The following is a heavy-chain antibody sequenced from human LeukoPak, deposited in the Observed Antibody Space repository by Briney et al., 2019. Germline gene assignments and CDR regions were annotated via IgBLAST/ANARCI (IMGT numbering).Heavy chain of an antibody. V-gene: IGHV4-34*01. CDR2: INHSGST. CDR3: ARIYGRAAFDI. J-gene: IGHJ3*02. D-gene: IGHD5-12*01. Sequence: PSGTLSLTCAVYGGSFSGYYWSWIRQTPGKGLEWIGEINHSGSTNYNPSLKSRVTISVDTSKNQFSLKLSSVTAADTAVYYCARIYGRAAFDIWGQGTMVTVSS. CDR1: GGSFSGYY.